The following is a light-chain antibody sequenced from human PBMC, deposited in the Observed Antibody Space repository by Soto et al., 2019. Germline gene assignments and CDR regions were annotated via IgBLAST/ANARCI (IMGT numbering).Light chain of an antibody. CDR1: RSDVGTYNY. V-gene: IGLV2-14*01. CDR3: SSYTSSSIYV. CDR2: EVS. Sequence: QSVLTQPASVSGSPGQSITISCTGARSDVGTYNYVSWYQQHPGKAPKLMIYEVSNRPSGVSNRFSGSKSGNTASLTISGLQAEDEADYYCSSYTSSSIYVFGSGTKVTVL. J-gene: IGLJ1*01.